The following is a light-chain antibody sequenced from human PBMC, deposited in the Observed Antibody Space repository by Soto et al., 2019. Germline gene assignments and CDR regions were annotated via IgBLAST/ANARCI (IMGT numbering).Light chain of an antibody. V-gene: IGKV1-39*01. CDR3: QQSFRTPIT. CDR2: AAS. CDR1: QSISSS. J-gene: IGKJ5*01. Sequence: DIQMTQSPSSLSASVGDRVTITCRAGQSISSSLNWYQQKPGNVPKLLIFAASSLQSGVPSRFRGSGSGTEFTLTISSLQVEDFATYYCQQSFRTPITFGQGTRLEIK.